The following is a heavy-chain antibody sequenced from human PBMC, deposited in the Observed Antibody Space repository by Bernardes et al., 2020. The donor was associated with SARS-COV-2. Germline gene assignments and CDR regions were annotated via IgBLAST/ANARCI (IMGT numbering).Heavy chain of an antibody. CDR2: IYWNEDK. CDR3: SHSKFDVFDL. Sequence: SGPTPLKSTQTLTLTCTFSGFSLISGVGVGWIRQPPGKALEWLALIYWNEDKRYSPSLRGRLTITKDTSKNQVVLTMTNMDPVDTATYYCSHSKFDVFDLWGQGTMVTVSS. V-gene: IGHV2-5*01. CDR1: GFSLISGVG. J-gene: IGHJ3*01.